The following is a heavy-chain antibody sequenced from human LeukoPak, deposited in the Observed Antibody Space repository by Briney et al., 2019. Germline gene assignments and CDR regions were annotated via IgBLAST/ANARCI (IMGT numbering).Heavy chain of an antibody. Sequence: GGSLRLSCAASGFTFSSYAMNWVRQAPGKGLEWVSSISDTDDSTYDADSVKGRFSISRDNSKNTLYLQMNSLRAEDTAVYYCAKGGTTVNFDYWGQGTLVTVSS. V-gene: IGHV3-23*01. D-gene: IGHD4-17*01. CDR1: GFTFSSYA. CDR3: AKGGTTVNFDY. J-gene: IGHJ4*02. CDR2: ISDTDDST.